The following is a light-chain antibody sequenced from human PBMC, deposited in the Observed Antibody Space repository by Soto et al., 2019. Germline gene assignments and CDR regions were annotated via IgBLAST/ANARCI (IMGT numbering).Light chain of an antibody. CDR2: KVS. V-gene: IGKV2-24*01. CDR1: ESLLHSDGKTY. Sequence: DIVLTQTPLSSPVTLGQPASISCRSRESLLHSDGKTYLSWLQQRPGQPPRLLIYKVSNRLSGVPDRFSGSGAGTDFTLKISRVEADDVEVYYRFQATQYPPYTFGQGTKLEIE. J-gene: IGKJ2*01. CDR3: FQATQYPPYT.